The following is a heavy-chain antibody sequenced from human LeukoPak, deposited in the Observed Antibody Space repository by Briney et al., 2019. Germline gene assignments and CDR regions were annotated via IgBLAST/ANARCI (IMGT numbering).Heavy chain of an antibody. CDR3: ARGYDY. V-gene: IGHV4-34*01. J-gene: IGHJ4*02. CDR1: GGSFSGYY. CDR2: INHSGGT. Sequence: SETLSLTCAVYGGSFSGYYWSWIRQPPGKGLEWIGEINHSGGTNYNPSLRSRATISVDTSTNQFSLNLNSVTAEETAVYYCARGYDYWGQGTLVTVSS.